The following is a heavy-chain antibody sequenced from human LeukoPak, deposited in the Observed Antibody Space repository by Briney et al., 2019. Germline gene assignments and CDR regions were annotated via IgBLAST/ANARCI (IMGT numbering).Heavy chain of an antibody. D-gene: IGHD2-2*01. CDR1: GYTFTSYG. V-gene: IGHV1-18*01. CDR3: ARDFMKSQLTCTGAPHAY. J-gene: IGHJ4*02. CDR2: ISAYNGNT. Sequence: ASVKVSCKASGYTFTSYGISWVRQAPGQGLEWMGLISAYNGNTNYAQKLQGRVTMTTDTSTSTAYMELRSLRSDDTAVYYCARDFMKSQLTCTGAPHAYWGPGTLVTVSS.